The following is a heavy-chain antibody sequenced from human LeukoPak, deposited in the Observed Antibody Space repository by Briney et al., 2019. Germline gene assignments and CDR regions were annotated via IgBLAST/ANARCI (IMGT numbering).Heavy chain of an antibody. V-gene: IGHV3-21*06. CDR2: ITGTSSYM. CDR3: ARDCGGDCYLDY. D-gene: IGHD2-21*02. CDR1: GFTFSNYN. J-gene: IGHJ4*02. Sequence: GGSLRLSCAASGFTFSNYNMNWVRQAPGKGLEWVSSITGTSSYMYYADSVKGRFTISRGNAKNSVYLQMNSLRAEDTAVYYCARDCGGDCYLDYWGQGTLVTVSS.